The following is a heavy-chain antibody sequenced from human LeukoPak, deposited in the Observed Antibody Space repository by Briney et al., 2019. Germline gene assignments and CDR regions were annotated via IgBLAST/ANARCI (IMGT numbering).Heavy chain of an antibody. J-gene: IGHJ2*01. D-gene: IGHD2-15*01. V-gene: IGHV3-23*01. CDR2: IFTNGNT. CDR1: GFTFSTYA. Sequence: GGSLRLSCAASGFTFSTYAMGWVRQAPGKGLEWVSSIFTNGNTFYEDSVKGRFTISRDNSKNTLYLQMNSLRAGDTAPYYCATDLRWVVGRPGYFELWGRGTLVTVSS. CDR3: ATDLRWVVGRPGYFEL.